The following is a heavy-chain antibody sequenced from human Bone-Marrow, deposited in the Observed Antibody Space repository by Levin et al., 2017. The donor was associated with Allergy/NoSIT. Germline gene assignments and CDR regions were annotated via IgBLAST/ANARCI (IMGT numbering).Heavy chain of an antibody. CDR2: INSATTTI. V-gene: IGHV3-48*01. J-gene: IGHJ5*02. CDR3: VRSQDGSDLWVDP. Sequence: PGGSLRLSCAASGFSLSNYGMHWVRQAPGKGLEWVSYINSATTTIVYADSVKGRFTISRDNAKNSLFLQMNSLRAEDTSVYYCVRSQDGSDLWVDPWGQGTLVTVSS. CDR1: GFSLSNYG.